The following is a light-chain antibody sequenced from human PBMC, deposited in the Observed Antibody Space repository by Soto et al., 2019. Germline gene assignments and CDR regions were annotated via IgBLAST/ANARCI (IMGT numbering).Light chain of an antibody. V-gene: IGKV3-15*01. CDR1: RNINRK. CDR2: GAS. J-gene: IGKJ4*01. Sequence: EIVMTQSPATLSVSPGERATLSCRASRNINRKLAWYQQKPGQAPRLLISGASTRATGIPARFSGSGSGTEFTPTISSLQSEDVAVYYYQQYYDYPPLIFGGGTKVEIK. CDR3: QQYYDYPPLI.